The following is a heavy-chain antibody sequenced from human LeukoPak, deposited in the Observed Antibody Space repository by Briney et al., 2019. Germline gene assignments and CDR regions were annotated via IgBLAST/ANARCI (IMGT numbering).Heavy chain of an antibody. CDR3: ARAPNNDVDPNPSFPPDY. CDR2: ISAYNGNT. J-gene: IGHJ4*02. CDR1: GYTFTSHG. V-gene: IGHV1-18*01. D-gene: IGHD1-1*01. Sequence: GASVKVSCKASGYTFTSHGISWVRQAPGQGLEWMGWISAYNGNTNYAQKLQGRVTMTTDTSTSTAYMELRSLRSDDTAVYYCARAPNNDVDPNPSFPPDYWGQGTLVTVSS.